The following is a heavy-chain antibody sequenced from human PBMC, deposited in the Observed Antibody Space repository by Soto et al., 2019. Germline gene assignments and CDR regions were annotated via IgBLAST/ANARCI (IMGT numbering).Heavy chain of an antibody. D-gene: IGHD2-15*01. CDR1: GFTFSSYG. CDR3: AKPRYCCGGSCYSYYYYYMDV. J-gene: IGHJ6*03. V-gene: IGHV3-30*18. CDR2: ISYDGSNK. Sequence: GSLRLSCAASGFTFSSYGMHWVRQAPGKGLEWVAVISYDGSNKYYADSVKGRFTISRDNSKNTLYLQMNSLRAEDTAVYYCAKPRYCCGGSCYSYYYYYMDVWGKGTTVTVSS.